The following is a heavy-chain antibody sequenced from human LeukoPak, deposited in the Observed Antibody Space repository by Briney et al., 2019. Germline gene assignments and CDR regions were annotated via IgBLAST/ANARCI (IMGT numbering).Heavy chain of an antibody. J-gene: IGHJ3*01. Sequence: GGSLRLSCAASGFTFSDSAMTWVRQAPGKGLDWVSLISFSGANTYYADSVKGRFTISRDNSKDTLFLQMNSLRAEDTAIYYCARDIQLSTWGLGTMVTVSS. CDR1: GFTFSDSA. D-gene: IGHD5-24*01. CDR2: ISFSGANT. CDR3: ARDIQLST. V-gene: IGHV3-23*01.